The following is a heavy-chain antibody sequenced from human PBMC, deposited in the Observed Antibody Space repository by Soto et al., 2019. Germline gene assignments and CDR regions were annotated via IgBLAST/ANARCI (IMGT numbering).Heavy chain of an antibody. CDR2: IWYDGSNK. V-gene: IGHV3-33*01. D-gene: IGHD3-10*01. Sequence: PGGSLRLSCAASGFTFSLYGMHWVRQAPGKGLEWVAVIWYDGSNKNYADSVKGRFTISRDNSKNTLYLQMNNLRAEDTAVYHCATQGGSGSYYQAERNDYWGQGTLVTVPS. CDR3: ATQGGSGSYYQAERNDY. J-gene: IGHJ4*02. CDR1: GFTFSLYG.